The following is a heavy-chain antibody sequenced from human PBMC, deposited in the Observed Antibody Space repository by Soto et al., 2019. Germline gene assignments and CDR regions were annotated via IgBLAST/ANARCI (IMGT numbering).Heavy chain of an antibody. CDR3: ATQEVGGSYVYTFDP. CDR1: GGSISSSSYY. CDR2: IYYSGST. V-gene: IGHV4-39*01. Sequence: ETLSLTCTVSGGSISSSSYYWGWIRQPPGKGLEWIGSIYYSGSTYYNPSLKSRVTISVDTSKNQFSLKLSSVTAADTAVYYCATQEVGGSYVYTFDPWGQGTLVTVSS. J-gene: IGHJ5*02. D-gene: IGHD1-26*01.